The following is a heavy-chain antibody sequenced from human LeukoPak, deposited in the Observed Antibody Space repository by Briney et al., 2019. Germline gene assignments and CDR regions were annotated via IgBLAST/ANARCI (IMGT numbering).Heavy chain of an antibody. D-gene: IGHD3-22*01. V-gene: IGHV1-69*05. CDR3: ARARANYYDSSGYHEIDP. CDR1: GGAFSSYA. J-gene: IGHJ5*02. Sequence: SVKVSCKASGGAFSSYAISWVRQAPGQGLEWMGGIIPIFGTANYAQKFQGRVTITTDESTSTAYMELSSLRSEDTAVYYCARARANYYDSSGYHEIDPWGQGTLVTVSS. CDR2: IIPIFGTA.